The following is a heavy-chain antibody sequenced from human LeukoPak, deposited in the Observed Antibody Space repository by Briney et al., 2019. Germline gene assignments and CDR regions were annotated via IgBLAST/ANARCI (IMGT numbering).Heavy chain of an antibody. CDR2: ISYDGSNK. D-gene: IGHD3-10*01. CDR3: AKDPHIQYYYGSGSYLAY. CDR1: GFTFSSYA. Sequence: QPGGSLRLSCVVSGFTFSSYAMSWVRQAPVKGLEWVAVISYDGSNKYYADSVKGRFTISRDNSKNTLYLQMNSLRAEDTAVYHCAKDPHIQYYYGSGSYLAYWGQGTLVTVSS. V-gene: IGHV3-30*18. J-gene: IGHJ4*02.